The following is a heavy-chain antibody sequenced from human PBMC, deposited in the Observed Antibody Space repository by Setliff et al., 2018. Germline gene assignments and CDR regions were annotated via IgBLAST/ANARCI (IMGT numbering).Heavy chain of an antibody. J-gene: IGHJ6*04. V-gene: IGHV4-59*08. Sequence: SETLSLTCSVSGDSIFDNYWSWIRQSPGRGLEWIAYISYTGSTNYNPSLKSRVTISLDTSKNHFSLNLRSVTAADTAVYYCARHALSFDSAWDVWGKGTTVTVSS. CDR1: GDSIFDNY. CDR3: ARHALSFDSAWDV. D-gene: IGHD3-9*01. CDR2: ISYTGST.